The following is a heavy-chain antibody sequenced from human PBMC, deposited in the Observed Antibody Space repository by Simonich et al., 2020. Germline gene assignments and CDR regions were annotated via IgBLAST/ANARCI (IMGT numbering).Heavy chain of an antibody. Sequence: QVQLVQSGAEVKKPGASVKVSCKASGYTFTGYYMHWVRQAPGQGLEWRGCINPNSGGTNNAQKFQGRGTMTRYTSISTAYMELSRLKSDDTAVYYCARARLYSSSHAFDIWGQGTMVTVSS. D-gene: IGHD6-6*01. J-gene: IGHJ3*02. CDR1: GYTFTGYY. CDR3: ARARLYSSSHAFDI. CDR2: INPNSGGT. V-gene: IGHV1-2*02.